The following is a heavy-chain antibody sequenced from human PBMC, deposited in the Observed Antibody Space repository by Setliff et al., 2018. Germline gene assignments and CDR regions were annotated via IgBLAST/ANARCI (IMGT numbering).Heavy chain of an antibody. CDR1: GYTFTSYA. V-gene: IGHV1-18*04. D-gene: IGHD2-8*01. CDR2: ISAYNGKT. Sequence: ASVKVSCKASGYTFTSYALHWVRQAPGQRLEWMGWISAYNGKTYSAQKFQDRVTLTTHTSTNRGYLELRDLISDDTAVYYCLRLVRYCTKIACQATSGDEVWGLGTLVTVSS. CDR3: LRLVRYCTKIACQATSGDEV. J-gene: IGHJ4*02.